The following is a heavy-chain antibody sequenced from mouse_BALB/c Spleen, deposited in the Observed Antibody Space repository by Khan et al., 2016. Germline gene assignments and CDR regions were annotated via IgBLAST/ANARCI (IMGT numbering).Heavy chain of an antibody. V-gene: IGHV9-1*02. D-gene: IGHD4-1*01. CDR1: GYTFTNYG. J-gene: IGHJ3*01. CDR3: ARWEFAS. CDR2: INTYTGEP. Sequence: QIQLVQSGPELKKPGETVKISCKASGYTFTNYGMNWVKQAPGQDLKWMGRINTYTGEPTYDDDFKGRFAFSLKTSASTAYLQINNLRDEDMATDFCARWEFASWGQGTLVTVSA.